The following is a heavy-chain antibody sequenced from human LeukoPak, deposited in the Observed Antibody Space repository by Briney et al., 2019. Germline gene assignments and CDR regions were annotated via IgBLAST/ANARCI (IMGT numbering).Heavy chain of an antibody. CDR2: ISWNSGSI. CDR3: AKDPSGSNFYFYYMDV. CDR1: GFTFDDYA. Sequence: TGGSLRLSCAASGFTFDDYAMHWVRQAPGKGLEWVSGISWNSGSIGYAESVKGRFTISRDNAKNSLYLQMNSLRAEDTALYYCAKDPSGSNFYFYYMDVWGQGTTVTVSS. J-gene: IGHJ6*02. D-gene: IGHD3-10*01. V-gene: IGHV3-9*01.